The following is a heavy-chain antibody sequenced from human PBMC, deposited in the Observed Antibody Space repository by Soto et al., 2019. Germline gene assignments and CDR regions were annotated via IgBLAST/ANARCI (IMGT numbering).Heavy chain of an antibody. V-gene: IGHV3-74*01. CDR3: ARVVDTAMVFLEVSNWFDP. CDR1: GFTFSSYW. J-gene: IGHJ5*02. Sequence: GSLRLSCAASGFTFSSYWMHWVRQAPGKGLVWVSRINSDGSSTSYADSVKGRFTISRDNAKNTLYLQMNSLRAEDTAVYYCARVVDTAMVFLEVSNWFDPWGQGTLVTVSS. D-gene: IGHD5-18*01. CDR2: INSDGSST.